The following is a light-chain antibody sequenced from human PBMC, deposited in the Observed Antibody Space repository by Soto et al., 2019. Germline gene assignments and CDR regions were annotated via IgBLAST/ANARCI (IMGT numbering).Light chain of an antibody. V-gene: IGKV1-5*03. J-gene: IGKJ1*01. CDR1: QSTNSW. Sequence: DIQMTQSPSTLSASVGDRVTITCRASQSTNSWLAWYQQKPGKAPKILIYKVSKLESGVASRYSGSGSGTEFTLTISSQQPDDFATHYCQQYNTFPWTFRQGTKVELK. CDR3: QQYNTFPWT. CDR2: KVS.